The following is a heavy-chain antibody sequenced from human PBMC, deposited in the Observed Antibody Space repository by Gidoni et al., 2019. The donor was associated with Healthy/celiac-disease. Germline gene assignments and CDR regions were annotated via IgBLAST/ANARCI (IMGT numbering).Heavy chain of an antibody. CDR1: GGSISSYY. V-gene: IGHV4-59*01. D-gene: IGHD3-10*01. CDR2: IYYSGST. Sequence: QVQLQESGPGLVKPSETLSLTCTVSGGSISSYYWSWIRQPPGKGLEWIGYIYYSGSTNYNPSLKCRVTISVDTSKNQFSLKLSSVTAADTAVYYCASLPYYYGSGSCYPYYFDYWGQGTLVTVSS. J-gene: IGHJ4*02. CDR3: ASLPYYYGSGSCYPYYFDY.